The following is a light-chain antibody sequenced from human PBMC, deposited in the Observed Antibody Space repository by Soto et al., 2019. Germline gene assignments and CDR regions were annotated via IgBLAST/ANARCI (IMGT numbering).Light chain of an antibody. V-gene: IGLV1-44*01. J-gene: IGLJ3*02. CDR2: RTN. Sequence: QSVLTQPPSASGTPGQRVTISCSGSRSNIGSDTVNWYQQLPGTAPKLLIHRTNQRPSGVPGRFSGSKSGTSASLAISGLQPEDEADYHCASWDASLNGWVFGGGTKLPVL. CDR1: RSNIGSDT. CDR3: ASWDASLNGWV.